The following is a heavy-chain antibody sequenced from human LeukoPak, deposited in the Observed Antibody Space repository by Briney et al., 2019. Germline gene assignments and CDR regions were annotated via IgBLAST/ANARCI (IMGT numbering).Heavy chain of an antibody. V-gene: IGHV3-23*01. CDR3: ARDRTITMIVVVTNRRGFDY. D-gene: IGHD3-22*01. Sequence: PGGSLRLSCAASGFTFSSYAMSWVRQAPGKGLEWVSAISGSGGSTYYADSVKGRFTISRDNSKNTLYLQMNSLRAEDTAVYYCARDRTITMIVVVTNRRGFDYWGQGTLVTVSS. J-gene: IGHJ4*02. CDR2: ISGSGGST. CDR1: GFTFSSYA.